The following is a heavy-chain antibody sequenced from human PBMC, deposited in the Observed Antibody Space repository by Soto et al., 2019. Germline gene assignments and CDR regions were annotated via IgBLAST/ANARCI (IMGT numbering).Heavy chain of an antibody. CDR3: AVNSSSATIDY. D-gene: IGHD6-6*01. CDR2: INAGNGNT. V-gene: IGHV1-3*01. J-gene: IGHJ4*02. CDR1: GYTITSYA. Sequence: ASVKVSCKASGYTITSYAMHWVRQAPGQRLEWMGWINAGNGNTKYSQKFQGRVTITRDTSASTAYMELSSLRSEDTAVYYCAVNSSSATIDYWGQGTLVTVSS.